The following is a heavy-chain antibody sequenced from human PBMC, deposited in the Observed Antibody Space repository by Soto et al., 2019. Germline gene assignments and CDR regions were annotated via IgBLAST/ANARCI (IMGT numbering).Heavy chain of an antibody. V-gene: IGHV3-74*01. CDR2: INSDGSST. CDR1: GFTFSSYW. J-gene: IGHJ4*02. D-gene: IGHD6-13*01. Sequence: EVQLVESGGGLVQPGGSLRLSCAASGFTFSSYWMHWVRQAPGKGLVWVSRINSDGSSTSYADSVKGRFTISRDNAKNTLYLQMSSLRAEDTAVYYCARAPRRAAAAAIGYWGQGTLVTVSS. CDR3: ARAPRRAAAAAIGY.